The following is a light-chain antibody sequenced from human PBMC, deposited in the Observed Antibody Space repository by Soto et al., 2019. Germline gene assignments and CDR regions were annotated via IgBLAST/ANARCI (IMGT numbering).Light chain of an antibody. CDR3: QQYVSSPWA. CDR1: QSVSYN. CDR2: DAS. J-gene: IGKJ1*01. Sequence: ETVMTQSPATLSVSPGDRATLSCSASQSVSYNLGWYQQKPGQAPRLLIYDASTRATGIPARFSGSASGTEFTLTISSLLSEDFAVYYCQQYVSSPWAFGQGTKVDI. V-gene: IGKV3D-15*02.